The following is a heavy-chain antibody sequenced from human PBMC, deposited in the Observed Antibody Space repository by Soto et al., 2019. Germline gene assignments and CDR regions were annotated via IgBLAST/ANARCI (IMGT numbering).Heavy chain of an antibody. CDR1: GYTFTSYG. Sequence: SVKVSCKASGYTFTSYGISWVRQAPGQGLEWMGIINPSGGSTSYAQKFQGRVTMTRDTSTSTVYMELSSLRSEDTAVYYCARVRRSSGYYYGYWGQGTPVTVSS. CDR2: INPSGGST. CDR3: ARVRRSSGYYYGY. D-gene: IGHD3-22*01. J-gene: IGHJ4*02. V-gene: IGHV1-46*01.